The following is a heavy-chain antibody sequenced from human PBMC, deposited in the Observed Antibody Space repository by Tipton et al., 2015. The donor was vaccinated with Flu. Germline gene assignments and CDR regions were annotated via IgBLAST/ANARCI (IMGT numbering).Heavy chain of an antibody. Sequence: SLRLSRAASGFTFSSYWMSWVRQAPGKGLEWVSSIVRSGTTTYYADSVKGRFSISRDNSKNTLYLQMNSLRAEDTATYYCAAFCGGDCYIINYWGQGTLVTVSS. D-gene: IGHD2-21*01. CDR3: AAFCGGDCYIINY. V-gene: IGHV3-23*01. CDR2: IVRSGTTT. CDR1: GFTFSSYW. J-gene: IGHJ4*02.